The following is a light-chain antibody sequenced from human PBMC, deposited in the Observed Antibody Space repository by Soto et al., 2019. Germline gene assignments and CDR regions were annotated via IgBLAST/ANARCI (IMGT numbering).Light chain of an antibody. CDR3: HQSDSTPQT. V-gene: IGKV1-39*01. J-gene: IGKJ1*01. CDR1: QSIGTY. CDR2: VAT. Sequence: DVQLTQSPSSLSASLGDRVTIPCRASQSIGTYLNWFLQKPGKAPKLLIYVATSLQNGVPSRFSGTGSGTDFALTISSLQPEDVGVYYCHQSDSTPQTFGQGTRV.